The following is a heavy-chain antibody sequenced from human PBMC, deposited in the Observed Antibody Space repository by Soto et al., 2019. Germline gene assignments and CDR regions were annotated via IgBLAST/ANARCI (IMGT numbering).Heavy chain of an antibody. D-gene: IGHD1-26*01. Sequence: EVQLVESGGGLVQPGGSLKLSCAASGFTFSGSAIHWVRQASGKGLEWVGRIRSKTNSFATAYAASVNDRFTISRDDSKNTAYLQMNSLKTEDTAVYYCSRPAVGTTRDYWGLGTLVTVSS. CDR2: IRSKTNSFAT. J-gene: IGHJ4*02. CDR3: SRPAVGTTRDY. CDR1: GFTFSGSA. V-gene: IGHV3-73*02.